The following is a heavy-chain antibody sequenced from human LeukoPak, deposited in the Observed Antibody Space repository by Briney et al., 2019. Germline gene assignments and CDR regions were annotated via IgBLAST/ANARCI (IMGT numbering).Heavy chain of an antibody. CDR1: GGSISSGGYY. CDR3: ARTIAAPRYRDAFDI. CDR2: IYHSGST. Sequence: PSQTLSLTCTVSGGSISSGGYYWSWIRQPPGKGLEWIGYIYHSGSTYYNPSLKSRVTISVDRSKNQFSLKLSSVTAADTAVYYCARTIAAPRYRDAFDIWGQGTMVTVSS. J-gene: IGHJ3*02. D-gene: IGHD6-13*01. V-gene: IGHV4-30-2*01.